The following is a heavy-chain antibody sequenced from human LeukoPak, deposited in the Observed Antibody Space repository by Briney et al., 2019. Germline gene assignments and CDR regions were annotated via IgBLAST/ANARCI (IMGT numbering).Heavy chain of an antibody. CDR2: INHSGST. Sequence: SETLSLTCAVYGGSFSGYYWSWIRQPPGKGLEWIGEINHSGSTNYNPSLKSRVTISVDTSKNQFSLKLSSVTAADTAVYYCARALIPGRAGDYVGSYYMDVWGKGTTVTVSS. CDR3: ARALIPGRAGDYVGSYYMDV. CDR1: GGSFSGYY. J-gene: IGHJ6*03. V-gene: IGHV4-34*01. D-gene: IGHD4-23*01.